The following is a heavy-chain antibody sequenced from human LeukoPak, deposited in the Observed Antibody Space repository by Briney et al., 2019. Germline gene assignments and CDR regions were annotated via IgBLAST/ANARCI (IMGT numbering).Heavy chain of an antibody. CDR3: TVDTDYFEGLGFPRPALNDY. CDR1: GFSFSTYS. J-gene: IGHJ4*02. V-gene: IGHV3-21*01. Sequence: GGSLRLSCAASGFSFSTYSMNWVRQAPGKGPEWVSSISSSSGDIYHGDSVKGRFTISRDNAKNSLYLQMNSLRVEDMAVYFCTVDTDYFEGLGFPRPALNDYWGQGTLVTVSS. CDR2: ISSSSGDI. D-gene: IGHD3-22*01.